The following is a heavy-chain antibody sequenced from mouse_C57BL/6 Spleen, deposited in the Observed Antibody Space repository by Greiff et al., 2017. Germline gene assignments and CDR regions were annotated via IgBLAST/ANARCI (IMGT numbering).Heavy chain of an antibody. V-gene: IGHV1-82*01. CDR2: IYPGDGDT. CDR1: GYAFSSSW. Sequence: VMLVESGPELVKPGASVKISCKASGYAFSSSWMNWVKQRPGKGLEWIGRIYPGDGDTNYNGKFKGKATLTADKSSSTAYMQLSSLTSEDSAVYFCASEGAWFAYWGQGTLVTVSA. CDR3: ASEGAWFAY. J-gene: IGHJ3*01.